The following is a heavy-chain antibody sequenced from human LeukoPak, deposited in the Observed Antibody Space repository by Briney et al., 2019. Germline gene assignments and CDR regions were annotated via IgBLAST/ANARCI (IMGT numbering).Heavy chain of an antibody. J-gene: IGHJ4*02. CDR3: ASIVVVVAAPRKRDY. Sequence: SETLSLTCTVSGGSISSCGYYWSWIRQHPGKGLEWIGYIYYSGSTYYNPSLKSRVTISVDTSKNQFSLKLSSVTAADTAVYYFASIVVVVAAPRKRDYWGQGTWSPSPQ. CDR2: IYYSGST. V-gene: IGHV4-31*03. D-gene: IGHD2-15*01. CDR1: GGSISSCGYY.